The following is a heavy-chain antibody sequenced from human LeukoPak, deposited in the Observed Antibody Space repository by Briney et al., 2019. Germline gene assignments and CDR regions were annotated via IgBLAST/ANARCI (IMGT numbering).Heavy chain of an antibody. J-gene: IGHJ6*02. D-gene: IGHD7-27*01. CDR3: ARDMAPGGGPGDYYGMDV. V-gene: IGHV3-30-3*01. CDR1: GFTLSRYA. CDR2: ISYDGSNK. Sequence: GGSLRLSCAASGFTLSRYAINWFRQAQGKGLDWVAVISYDGSNKYYGDSVKGLFSITRDTSKDTLWLQMNTLRSEDAAVYYCARDMAPGGGPGDYYGMDVWGQGTTVTVSS.